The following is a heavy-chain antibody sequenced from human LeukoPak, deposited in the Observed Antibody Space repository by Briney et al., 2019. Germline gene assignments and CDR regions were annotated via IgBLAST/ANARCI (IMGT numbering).Heavy chain of an antibody. CDR3: ARVRQQLFDY. CDR2: ISSPGTTI. CDR1: GFTFSGFE. V-gene: IGHV3-48*03. D-gene: IGHD6-13*01. Sequence: GGSLRLSCAASGFTFSGFEMSWVRQAPGKGLEWVSYISSPGTTIYYADSVKGRFTISRDNAKNSLYLQMNSLRAEDTAVYYCARVRQQLFDYWGQGTLVPVSS. J-gene: IGHJ4*02.